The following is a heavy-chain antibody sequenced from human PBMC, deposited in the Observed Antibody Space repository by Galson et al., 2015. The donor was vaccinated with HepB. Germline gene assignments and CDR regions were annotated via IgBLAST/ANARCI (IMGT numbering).Heavy chain of an antibody. D-gene: IGHD1-26*01. CDR3: ARDPGGHVGSFDI. Sequence: SLRLSCAASGFTVSSNYMSWVRQAPGKGLEWVSVIYSGGSTYYADSVKGRFTISRHNSKNTLYLQMNSLRAEDTAVYYCARDPGGHVGSFDIWGQGTMVTVSS. CDR1: GFTVSSNY. CDR2: IYSGGST. V-gene: IGHV3-53*04. J-gene: IGHJ3*02.